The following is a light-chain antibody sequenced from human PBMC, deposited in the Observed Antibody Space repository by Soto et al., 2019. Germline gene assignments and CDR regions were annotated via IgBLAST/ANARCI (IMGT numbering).Light chain of an antibody. V-gene: IGKV3-11*01. CDR3: QQRQYWPPIT. Sequence: VLTQSPATLSLSPGERATLSCMASLDVNSYLAWYQQKPGQAPRLLLYDASTRAAGIPARFSGSGSATDYTLTISSLEPEDFAVYYCQQRQYWPPITFGQGTRLEIK. CDR2: DAS. CDR1: LDVNSY. J-gene: IGKJ5*01.